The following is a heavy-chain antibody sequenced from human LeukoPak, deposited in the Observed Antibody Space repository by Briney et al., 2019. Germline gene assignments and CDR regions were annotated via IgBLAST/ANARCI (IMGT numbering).Heavy chain of an antibody. V-gene: IGHV3-23*01. CDR1: GFTFSSYA. CDR3: AKGRPYDSSASRPENDY. Sequence: QPGGSLRLSCAASGFTFSSYAMSWVRQAPGKGLEWVSAISGSGGSTYYADSVKGRFTISRDNSKNTLYLQMNSLRAEDTAVYYCAKGRPYDSSASRPENDYWGQGTLVTVSS. D-gene: IGHD3-22*01. J-gene: IGHJ4*02. CDR2: ISGSGGST.